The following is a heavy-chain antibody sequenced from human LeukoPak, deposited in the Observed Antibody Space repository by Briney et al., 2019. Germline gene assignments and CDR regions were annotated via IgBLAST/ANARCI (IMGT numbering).Heavy chain of an antibody. CDR3: ARGAKYYYYYMDV. CDR1: GFTFSDYY. J-gene: IGHJ6*03. CDR2: ISSSGSTI. V-gene: IGHV3-11*01. Sequence: PGGSLRLSCAASGFTFSDYYMSWIRQAPGKGLEWVSYISSSGSTIYYTDSVKGRFTISRDNAKNSLYLQMNSLRAEDTAVYYCARGAKYYYYYMDVWGKGTTVTVSS.